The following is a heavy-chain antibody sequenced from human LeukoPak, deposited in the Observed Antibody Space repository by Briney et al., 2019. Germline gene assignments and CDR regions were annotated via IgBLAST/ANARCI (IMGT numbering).Heavy chain of an antibody. V-gene: IGHV1-24*01. D-gene: IGHD3-3*01. CDR2: FDPEDGET. CDR1: GYTLTELS. Sequence: ASVKVSCKLAGYTLTELSMHWVRQAPGKGREWMVGFDPEDGETIYAQKFQRRVTMTEDTSTDTAYMELSSLRSEDTAVYYCATFTIFGVVIRPFDYWGQGTLVTVSS. CDR3: ATFTIFGVVIRPFDY. J-gene: IGHJ4*02.